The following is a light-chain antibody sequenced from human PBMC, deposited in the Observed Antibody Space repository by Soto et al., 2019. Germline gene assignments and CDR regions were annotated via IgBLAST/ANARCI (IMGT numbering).Light chain of an antibody. J-gene: IGKJ1*01. CDR2: GAS. CDR3: QHYNNWPPWI. Sequence: EIVMTQSPATLSVSPGERVTLSCRASQSVKSNLAWYQQKFGQAPRLLIYGASTRATGVPARFSGSGSGTEFTLTISSLQSEDFAVYYCQHYNNWPPWIFGQGTKVEI. CDR1: QSVKSN. V-gene: IGKV3-15*01.